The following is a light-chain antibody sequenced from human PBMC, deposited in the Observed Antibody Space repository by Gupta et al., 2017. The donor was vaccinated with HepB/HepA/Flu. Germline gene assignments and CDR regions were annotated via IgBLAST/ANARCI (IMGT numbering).Light chain of an antibody. CDR2: KAS. V-gene: IGKV1-5*03. CDR3: QQYNSQGT. J-gene: IGKJ1*01. Sequence: DIQLTQSPSTLSASVVDRVTITCRASQSISNWLFWYQQKAGKAPKLLIYKASSLESGVPSRFSGSGSGTEFTLTISSLQPDDLATYYCQQYNSQGTFGQGTKVEIK. CDR1: QSISNW.